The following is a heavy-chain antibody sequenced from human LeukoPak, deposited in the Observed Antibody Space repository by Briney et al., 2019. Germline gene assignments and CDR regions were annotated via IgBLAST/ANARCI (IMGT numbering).Heavy chain of an antibody. CDR2: ISSSSTI. CDR1: GFTFSHYS. V-gene: IGHV3-48*01. J-gene: IGHJ5*02. CDR3: ARVGSYHDILTGQNWFDP. Sequence: GGSLRLSCAASGFTFSHYSMNWVRQAPGKGLEWVSYISSSSTIYYPDSLKGRFTISRDNAKNSLYLQMNSLRTEDTAVYYCARVGSYHDILTGQNWFDPWGQGTLVTVSS. D-gene: IGHD3-9*01.